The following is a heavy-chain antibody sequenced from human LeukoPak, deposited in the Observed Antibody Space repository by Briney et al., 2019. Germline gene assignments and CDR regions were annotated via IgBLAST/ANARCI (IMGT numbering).Heavy chain of an antibody. CDR3: AKEIRGLTMVRGVDAFDI. CDR1: GFTFSSYG. D-gene: IGHD3-10*01. V-gene: IGHV3-30*18. CDR2: ISYDGSNK. J-gene: IGHJ3*02. Sequence: PGGSLRLSCAASGFTFSSYGMHWVRQAPGKGLEWVAVISYDGSNKYYADSVKGRFTISRDNSKNTLYLQMNSLRAEDTAVYYCAKEIRGLTMVRGVDAFDIWGQGTMVTVS.